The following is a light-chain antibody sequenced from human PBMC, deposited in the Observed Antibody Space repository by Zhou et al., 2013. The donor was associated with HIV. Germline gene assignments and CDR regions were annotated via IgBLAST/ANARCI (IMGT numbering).Light chain of an antibody. J-gene: IGKJ4*01. V-gene: IGKV1-39*01. CDR2: TAS. CDR3: QQYKIYPLT. CDR1: QSIDNY. Sequence: DIQMTQSPSSLSASVGDRVTISCRASQSIDNYLNWYQQRPGKAPKLLIYTASSLQSGVPSRFSGSGYGTDFTLTISSLQPEDFANYYCQQYKIYPLTFGGGTKVEIK.